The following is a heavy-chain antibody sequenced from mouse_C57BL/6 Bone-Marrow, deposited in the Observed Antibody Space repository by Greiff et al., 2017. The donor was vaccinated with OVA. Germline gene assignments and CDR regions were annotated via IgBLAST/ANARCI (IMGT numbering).Heavy chain of an antibody. V-gene: IGHV1-81*01. CDR3: ARGDWDERFAY. CDR2: IYPRSGNT. J-gene: IGHJ3*01. Sequence: VQLQQSGAELARPGASVKLSCKASGYTFTSYGISWVKQRTGQGLEWIGEIYPRSGNTYYNEKFKGKATLTADKSSSTAYMELRSLTSEDAAVYFCARGDWDERFAYWGQGTLVTVSA. CDR1: GYTFTSYG. D-gene: IGHD4-1*01.